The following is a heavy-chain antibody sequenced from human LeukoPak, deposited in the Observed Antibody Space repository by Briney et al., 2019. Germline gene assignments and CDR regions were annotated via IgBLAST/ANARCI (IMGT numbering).Heavy chain of an antibody. CDR1: GDSISSYY. J-gene: IGHJ4*02. V-gene: IGHV4-59*01. D-gene: IGHD3-10*01. Sequence: PSETLSLTCTVSGDSISSYYWSWIRQPPGKGLEWIGYIYYSGRTNYNPSLKSRVTISLDMSKNQFSLKLTSVTAADTAVYYCASNYGAGSYHSDYWGQGTLVTVSS. CDR2: IYYSGRT. CDR3: ASNYGAGSYHSDY.